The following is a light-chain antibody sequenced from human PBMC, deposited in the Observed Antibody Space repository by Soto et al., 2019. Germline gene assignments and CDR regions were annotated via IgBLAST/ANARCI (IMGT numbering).Light chain of an antibody. CDR2: AAS. CDR1: QAISSY. CDR3: QQYHTYPPLT. Sequence: AIRMTQSPSSFSASTGDRVTITCRASQAISSYLAWYQQKPGKAPKVLIYAASTLQSGVPSRFSGSGSGTDFTLTISGLQSEDFATYYCQQYHTYPPLTFGGGTKVEIK. V-gene: IGKV1-8*01. J-gene: IGKJ4*01.